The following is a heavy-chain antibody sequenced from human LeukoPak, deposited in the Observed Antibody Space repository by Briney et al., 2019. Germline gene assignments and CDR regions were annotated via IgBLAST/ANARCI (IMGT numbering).Heavy chain of an antibody. V-gene: IGHV1-69*05. CDR2: IIPIFGTA. CDR1: GGTFSSYA. J-gene: IGHJ6*03. CDR3: ARAAYGDYYYYYMDV. Sequence: GASVKVSCKASGGTFSSYAISWVRQAPGQGLEWMGGIIPIFGTANYAQKFQGRVTITTDESTSTAYMELSSLRSEDTAVYYCARAAYGDYYYYYMDVWGKGTTVTVSS. D-gene: IGHD3-10*01.